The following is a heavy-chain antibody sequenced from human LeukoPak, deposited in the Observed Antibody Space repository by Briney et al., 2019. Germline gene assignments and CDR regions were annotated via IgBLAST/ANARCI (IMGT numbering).Heavy chain of an antibody. V-gene: IGHV3-9*01. CDR2: ISWNSGSI. Sequence: GGSLRLSCAASGFTFDDYAMHWVRQAPGKGLEWVSGISWNSGSIGYADSVKGRFAISRDNAKNSLYLQMNSLRAEDTAVYYCARDLGIVVGNDYWGQGTLVTVSS. J-gene: IGHJ4*02. D-gene: IGHD3-22*01. CDR1: GFTFDDYA. CDR3: ARDLGIVVGNDY.